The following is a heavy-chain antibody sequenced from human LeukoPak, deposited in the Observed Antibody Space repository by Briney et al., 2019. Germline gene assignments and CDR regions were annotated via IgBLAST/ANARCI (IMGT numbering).Heavy chain of an antibody. J-gene: IGHJ4*02. V-gene: IGHV1-18*01. D-gene: IGHD5-18*01. CDR3: ARTTAMVTIFDY. CDR2: ITTYNGYT. CDR1: GYTFTSYG. Sequence: ASVKVSCKTSGYTFTSYGISWVRQAPGQGLEWMGWITTYNGYTNYSQKFQGRVTITRDTSASTAYMELSSLRSEDTAVYYCARTTAMVTIFDYWGQGTLVTVSS.